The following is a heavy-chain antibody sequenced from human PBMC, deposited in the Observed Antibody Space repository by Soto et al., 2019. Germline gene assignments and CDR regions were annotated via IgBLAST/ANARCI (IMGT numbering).Heavy chain of an antibody. Sequence: PGESLKISCQGSGYSFTTYWISWVRQMPGKGLEWMEKIDPGDSSTNYSPSFRGHITISVDRSINTAHLQFSSLKAADTAVYYCARLEKWYYNYYGLDVWGQGTMVTVSS. CDR3: ARLEKWYYNYYGLDV. CDR1: GYSFTTYW. V-gene: IGHV5-10-1*01. J-gene: IGHJ6*02. D-gene: IGHD1-26*01. CDR2: IDPGDSST.